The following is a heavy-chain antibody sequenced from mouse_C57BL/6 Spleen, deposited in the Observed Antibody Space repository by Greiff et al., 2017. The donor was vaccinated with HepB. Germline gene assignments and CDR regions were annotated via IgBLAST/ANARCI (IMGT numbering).Heavy chain of an antibody. Sequence: QVQLQQPGAELVKPGASVKMSCKASGYTFTSYWITWVKQRPVQGLEWIGDIYPGSGSTNYNEKFKSKATLTVDTSSSTAYMQISSLTSEDSAVYYCARGDGYYMFAYWCQGTLVTVSA. CDR3: ARGDGYYMFAY. CDR2: IYPGSGST. J-gene: IGHJ3*01. D-gene: IGHD2-3*01. V-gene: IGHV1-55*01. CDR1: GYTFTSYW.